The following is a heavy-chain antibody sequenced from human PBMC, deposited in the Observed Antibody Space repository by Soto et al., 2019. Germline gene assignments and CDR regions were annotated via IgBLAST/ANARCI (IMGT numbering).Heavy chain of an antibody. CDR2: INAGNGNT. Sequence: ASVKVSCKASGYTFTSYAIHWVRQAPGQRLEWMGWINAGNGNTKYSQKFQGRVTITRDTSASTAYMELSSLRSEDTAVYYCANRSPKGYYYGMDVWGKGTTVTV. CDR1: GYTFTSYA. J-gene: IGHJ6*04. D-gene: IGHD3-10*01. CDR3: ANRSPKGYYYGMDV. V-gene: IGHV1-3*01.